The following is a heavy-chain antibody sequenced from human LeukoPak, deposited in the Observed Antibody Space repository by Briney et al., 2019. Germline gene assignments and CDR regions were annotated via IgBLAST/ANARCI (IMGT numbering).Heavy chain of an antibody. V-gene: IGHV4-39*07. CDR3: ARGLEYSYVQSNWFDP. J-gene: IGHJ5*02. CDR2: IYYSGST. D-gene: IGHD5-18*01. CDR1: GGSISSSSYY. Sequence: SETLSLTCTVSGGSISSSSYYWGWIRQPPGKGLEWIGSIYYSGSTYYNPSLKSRVTISVDTSKNQFSLKLSSVTAADTAVYYCARGLEYSYVQSNWFDPWGQGTLVTVSS.